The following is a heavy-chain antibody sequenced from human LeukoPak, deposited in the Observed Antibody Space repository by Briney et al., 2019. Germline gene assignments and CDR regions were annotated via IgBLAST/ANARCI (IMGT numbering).Heavy chain of an antibody. V-gene: IGHV3-30*02. CDR3: ARAPLRSDAFGI. CDR2: IRYDGSNK. J-gene: IGHJ3*02. Sequence: GSLRLSCAASGFTFSSYGMHWVRQAPGEGLEWVAFIRYDGSNKYYADSVKGRFTISRDNSKNTLYLQMNSLGAEDTAVYYCARAPLRSDAFGIWGQGTMVTVSS. CDR1: GFTFSSYG. D-gene: IGHD2/OR15-2a*01.